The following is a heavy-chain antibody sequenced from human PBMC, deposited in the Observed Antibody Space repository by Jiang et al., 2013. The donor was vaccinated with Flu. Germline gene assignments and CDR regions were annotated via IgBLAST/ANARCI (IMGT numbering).Heavy chain of an antibody. CDR3: ARGLPPERYCTGGSCYSGDPYVAFDP. D-gene: IGHD2-15*01. CDR2: IDTNTGNP. J-gene: IGHJ5*02. CDR1: GYTFSSHA. V-gene: IGHV7-4-1*02. Sequence: KASGYTFSSHAMELGATGPGQGLEWMGWIDTNTGNPTYAQGFTGRFVFSLDTSVTTTYLQISSLMAEDTAVYYCARGLPPERYCTGGSCYSGDPYVAFDPWGQGTLVTVSS.